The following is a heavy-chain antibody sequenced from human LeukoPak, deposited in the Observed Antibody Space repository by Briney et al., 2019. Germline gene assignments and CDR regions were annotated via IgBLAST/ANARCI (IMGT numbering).Heavy chain of an antibody. CDR1: GGSISSSSYY. D-gene: IGHD6-19*01. V-gene: IGHV4-39*01. Sequence: SETLPLTCTVSGGSISSSSYYWGWIRQPPGKGLEWIGSIYYSGSTYYNPSLKSRVTISVDTSKNQFSLKLSSVTAADTAVYYCARHKADRNWFDPWGQGTLVTVSS. CDR2: IYYSGST. J-gene: IGHJ5*02. CDR3: ARHKADRNWFDP.